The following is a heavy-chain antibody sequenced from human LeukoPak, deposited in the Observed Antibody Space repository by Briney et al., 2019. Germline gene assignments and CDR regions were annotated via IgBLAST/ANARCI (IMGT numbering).Heavy chain of an antibody. V-gene: IGHV3-30*02. CDR1: GFTFSSYG. Sequence: RGSLRLSCAASGFTFSSYGMHWVRQAPGKGLEWVAFIRYDGSNKYYADSVKGRFTISRDNSKNTLYLQMNSLRAEDTAVYYCAKVAQPYYYYYGMDVWGQGTTVTVSS. J-gene: IGHJ6*02. CDR2: IRYDGSNK. CDR3: AKVAQPYYYYYGMDV.